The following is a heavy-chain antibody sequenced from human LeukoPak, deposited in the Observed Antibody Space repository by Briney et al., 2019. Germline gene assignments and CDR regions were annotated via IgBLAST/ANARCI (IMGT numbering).Heavy chain of an antibody. J-gene: IGHJ3*02. CDR1: GFTFSSYE. D-gene: IGHD3-10*01. V-gene: IGHV3-48*03. CDR2: ISSSGSTI. Sequence: GGSLRLSCAASGFTFSSYEMNWVRQAPGKGLEWVSYISSSGSTIYYADSVKGRFTISRDNAKNSLYLQMNSLRAEDTAVYYCARDRAWFGVLLDAFDIWGQGTMVTVSS. CDR3: ARDRAWFGVLLDAFDI.